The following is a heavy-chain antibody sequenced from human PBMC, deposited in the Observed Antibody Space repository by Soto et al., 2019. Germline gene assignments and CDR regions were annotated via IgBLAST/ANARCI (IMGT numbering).Heavy chain of an antibody. Sequence: ASVKVSCKVSGYTLTELSMHWVRQAPGKGLEWMGGFDPEDGETIYARKFQGRVTMTEDTSTDTAYMELSSLRSEDTAVYYCALIPYYDSSGYPGGDYWGQGTLVTVPS. D-gene: IGHD3-22*01. J-gene: IGHJ4*02. CDR3: ALIPYYDSSGYPGGDY. CDR2: FDPEDGET. V-gene: IGHV1-24*01. CDR1: GYTLTELS.